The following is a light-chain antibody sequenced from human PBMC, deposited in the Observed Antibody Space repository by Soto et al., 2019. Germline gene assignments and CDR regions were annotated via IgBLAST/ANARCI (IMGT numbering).Light chain of an antibody. CDR3: QQYHSHPFN. CDR1: QSINNW. CDR2: KAS. J-gene: IGKJ4*01. Sequence: DIPMTQSPSTLSASEGDRVTITCRASQSINNWLAWYQQKPGKAPKLLISKASNLKSGVPSRFSGTGSGTEFTPTISSLQPDDFASYYCQQYHSHPFNFGGATKVEI. V-gene: IGKV1-5*03.